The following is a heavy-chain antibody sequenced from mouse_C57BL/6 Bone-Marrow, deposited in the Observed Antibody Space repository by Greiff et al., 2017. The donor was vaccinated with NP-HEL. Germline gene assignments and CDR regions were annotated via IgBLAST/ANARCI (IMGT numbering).Heavy chain of an antibody. CDR3: ARRGNFYAMDY. V-gene: IGHV1-82*01. CDR2: IYPGDGDT. CDR1: GYAFSSSR. J-gene: IGHJ4*01. D-gene: IGHD2-1*01. Sequence: VQLQQSGPELVKPGASVKISCKASGYAFSSSRMNWVKQRPGKGLEWIGRIYPGDGDTKYNGTFTGKATLTADKTSRTAYMQLSSLTSEDAAVYFCARRGNFYAMDYWGQGTSVTVSS.